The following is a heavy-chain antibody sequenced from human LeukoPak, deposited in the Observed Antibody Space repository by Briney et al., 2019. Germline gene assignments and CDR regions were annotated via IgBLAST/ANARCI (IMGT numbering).Heavy chain of an antibody. CDR3: ARDPNYDFWSAYYIGYFDY. D-gene: IGHD3-3*01. CDR2: ISGSGNKF. Sequence: PGGSLRLSCTASGFTFSDYEMNWVRQAPGKGLEWVSYISGSGNKFYYADSVKGRVTISRDNAKNSLFLQMDSLRAEDTAVYYCARDPNYDFWSAYYIGYFDYWGQGTLVTVSS. V-gene: IGHV3-48*03. CDR1: GFTFSDYE. J-gene: IGHJ4*02.